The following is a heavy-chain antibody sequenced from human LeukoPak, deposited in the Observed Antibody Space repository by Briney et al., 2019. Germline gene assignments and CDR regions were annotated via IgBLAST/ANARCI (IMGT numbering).Heavy chain of an antibody. D-gene: IGHD3-10*01. V-gene: IGHV4-4*02. CDR3: ARDPTYYGSGSYYGGNYFDY. CDR1: GGSISSSNW. CDR2: IYHSGST. J-gene: IGHJ4*02. Sequence: SGTLSLTCADSGGSISSSNWWSWVRQPPGKGLEWIGEIYHSGSTNYNPSLKSRVTISVDKSKNQFSLKLSSVTAADTAVYYCARDPTYYGSGSYYGGNYFDYWGQGTLVTVSS.